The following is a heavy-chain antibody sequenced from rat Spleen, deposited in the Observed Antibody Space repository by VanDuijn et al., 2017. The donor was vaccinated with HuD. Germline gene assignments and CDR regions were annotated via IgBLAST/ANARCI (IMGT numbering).Heavy chain of an antibody. Sequence: QVQLKESGPGLVQPSQTLSPTCTVSGFSLTSYHVSWVRQPPGKSLVWMGIIWAGGGTNHNSAVQSRLSISRDTSKSQVFLKMNSLQPEDTGTYYCARHLREASGVMDVWGQGASVTVSS. CDR3: ARHLREASGVMDV. D-gene: IGHD4-3*01. V-gene: IGHV2-72*01. J-gene: IGHJ4*01. CDR2: IWAGGGT. CDR1: GFSLTSYH.